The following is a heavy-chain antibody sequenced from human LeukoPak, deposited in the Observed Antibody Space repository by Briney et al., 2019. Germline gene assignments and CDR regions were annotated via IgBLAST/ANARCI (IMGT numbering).Heavy chain of an antibody. CDR3: AKARSDSSGWYDAFDI. V-gene: IGHV3-9*03. J-gene: IGHJ3*02. D-gene: IGHD6-19*01. CDR2: ISWNSGSI. Sequence: LSLTCTVSGGSISSYYWSWIRQPPGKGLEWVSGISWNSGSIGYADSVKGRFTISRDNAKNSLYLQMNSLRAEDMALYYCAKARSDSSGWYDAFDIWGQGTMVTVSS. CDR1: GGSISSYY.